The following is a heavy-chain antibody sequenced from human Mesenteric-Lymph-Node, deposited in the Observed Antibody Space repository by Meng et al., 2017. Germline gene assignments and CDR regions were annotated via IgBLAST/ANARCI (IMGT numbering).Heavy chain of an antibody. J-gene: IGHJ6*02. CDR2: ISYDGSNK. Sequence: GESLKISCAASGFTFSSYAMHWVRQAPGKGLEWVAVISYDGSNKYYADSVKGRFTISRDNSKNTLYLQMNSLRAEDTAVYYCARDRYISYYYYYGMDVWGQGTTVTVSS. CDR1: GFTFSSYA. V-gene: IGHV3-30*04. D-gene: IGHD3-16*02. CDR3: ARDRYISYYYYYGMDV.